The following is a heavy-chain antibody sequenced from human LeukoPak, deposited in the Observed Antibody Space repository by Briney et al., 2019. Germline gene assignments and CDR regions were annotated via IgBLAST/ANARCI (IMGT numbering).Heavy chain of an antibody. Sequence: GESLKISCKGSGYSFTSYWIGWVRQMPGKRLEWMGMIYPGDSDTRYSPSFQGQVTISADKSISTAYLQWSSLKASDTAMYYCARLNYYDSSGTRGYFDYWGQGTLVTVSS. D-gene: IGHD3-22*01. CDR3: ARLNYYDSSGTRGYFDY. CDR2: IYPGDSDT. CDR1: GYSFTSYW. J-gene: IGHJ4*02. V-gene: IGHV5-51*01.